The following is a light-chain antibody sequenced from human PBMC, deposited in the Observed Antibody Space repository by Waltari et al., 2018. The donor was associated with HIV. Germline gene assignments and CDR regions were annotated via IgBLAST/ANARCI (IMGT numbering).Light chain of an antibody. J-gene: IGKJ1*01. CDR1: QTVNTY. CDR3: QQYNSYFRT. Sequence: DIQMTQSPSTLSASIGDVITITCRASQTVNTYLAWYQQKSGKAPTLLIYQASTLNTAVPSRFAASASGTDFTLTISGLQPDDFATYYCQQYNSYFRTFGQGTRV. CDR2: QAS. V-gene: IGKV1-5*03.